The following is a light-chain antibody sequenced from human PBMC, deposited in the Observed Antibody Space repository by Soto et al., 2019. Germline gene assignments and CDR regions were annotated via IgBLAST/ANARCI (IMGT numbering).Light chain of an antibody. V-gene: IGKV3-15*01. CDR1: QSVSSN. Sequence: EIVMPQSPAILSVSPGEGATLSCRASQSVSSNLAWYQQKPGQAPRLLIYDASTRATAIPARFSGSGSGTEFNLTITSLQSEDVAVYYCQQYNNWPLYTFGQGTKVDI. CDR3: QQYNNWPLYT. CDR2: DAS. J-gene: IGKJ2*01.